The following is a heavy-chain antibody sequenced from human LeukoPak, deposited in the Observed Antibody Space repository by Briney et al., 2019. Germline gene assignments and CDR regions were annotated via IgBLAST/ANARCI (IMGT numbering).Heavy chain of an antibody. J-gene: IGHJ4*02. CDR2: IYYSGIT. D-gene: IGHD2/OR15-2a*01. Sequence: PSETLSLTCTVSGGSISSTSYYWGWIRRPPGKGLEWIGSIYYSGITYFHPSLKSRVTISVDTSKTQFSLKLSSVTAADTAVYYCARFATSMFPYYWGQGTLVTVSS. V-gene: IGHV4-39*07. CDR1: GGSISSTSYY. CDR3: ARFATSMFPYY.